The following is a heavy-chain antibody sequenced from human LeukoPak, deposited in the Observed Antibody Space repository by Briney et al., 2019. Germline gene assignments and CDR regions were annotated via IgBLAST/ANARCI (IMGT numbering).Heavy chain of an antibody. Sequence: SETLSLTCDVSGYSISSGFYWGWIRQPPGKGLEWIGSIYQSGDTYYNPSLRSRITMSVDTSKNQSSLRLTSVTAPDTAVYYCARLSGIYCVRHSCFNFFDSWGQGTLVTVSS. V-gene: IGHV4-38-2*01. J-gene: IGHJ5*01. D-gene: IGHD2-21*01. CDR3: ARLSGIYCVRHSCFNFFDS. CDR1: GYSISSGFY. CDR2: IYQSGDT.